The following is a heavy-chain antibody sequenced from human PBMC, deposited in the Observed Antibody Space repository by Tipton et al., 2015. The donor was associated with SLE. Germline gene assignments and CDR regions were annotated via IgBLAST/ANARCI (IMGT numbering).Heavy chain of an antibody. CDR3: ARAQGEMDAFDI. V-gene: IGHV4-38-2*02. Sequence: TLSLTCTVSGYSISSGYYWGWIRQPPGKGLEWIGSIYHSGSTYYNPSLKSRVTISVDTSKNQFSLKLSSVTAADTAVYYCARAQGEMDAFDIWGQGTMVTVSS. CDR2: IYHSGST. J-gene: IGHJ3*02. CDR1: GYSISSGYY. D-gene: IGHD3-10*01.